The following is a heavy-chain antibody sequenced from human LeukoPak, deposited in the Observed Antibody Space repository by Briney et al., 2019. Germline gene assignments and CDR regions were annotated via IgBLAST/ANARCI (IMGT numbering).Heavy chain of an antibody. D-gene: IGHD1-26*01. CDR2: IYYSGST. CDR3: ARGEEIVGASYAFDI. Sequence: PSETLSLTCTVSGGSISSSSYYWGWIRQPPGKGLEWIGSIYYSGSTYYNPSLKSRVTISVDTSKNQFSLKLSSVTAADTAVYYCARGEEIVGASYAFDIWGQGTMVTVSS. V-gene: IGHV4-39*07. CDR1: GGSISSSSYY. J-gene: IGHJ3*02.